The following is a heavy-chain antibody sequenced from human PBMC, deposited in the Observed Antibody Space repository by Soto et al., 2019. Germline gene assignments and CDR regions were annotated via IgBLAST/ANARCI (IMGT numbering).Heavy chain of an antibody. J-gene: IGHJ4*02. D-gene: IGHD3-9*01. CDR2: IYYSGST. Sequence: SETLSLTCTVSGGSISSSSYYWGWIRQPPGKGLEWIGSIYYSGSTYYNPSLKSRVTISVDTSKNQFSLKLSSVTAADTAVYYCARQYYDILTGYYNFDYWGQGTLVTVSS. V-gene: IGHV4-39*07. CDR1: GGSISSSSYY. CDR3: ARQYYDILTGYYNFDY.